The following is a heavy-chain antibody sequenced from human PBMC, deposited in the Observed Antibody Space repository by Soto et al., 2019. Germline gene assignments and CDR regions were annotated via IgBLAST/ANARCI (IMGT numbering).Heavy chain of an antibody. V-gene: IGHV4-30-4*01. D-gene: IGHD7-27*01. CDR1: GGYISSVNYC. J-gene: IGHJ4*02. CDR3: TRGPSGDKVDY. CDR2: IYNGGST. Sequence: QVQLQESGPGLVKPSQTLSLTCTVSGGYISSVNYCWSWIRQPPDTGLEWIGHIYNGGSTYNKPSLTSLVTISVDTSKNHFSLKRSSVSAADTAVYSCTRGPSGDKVDYWGQGTLVTVSS.